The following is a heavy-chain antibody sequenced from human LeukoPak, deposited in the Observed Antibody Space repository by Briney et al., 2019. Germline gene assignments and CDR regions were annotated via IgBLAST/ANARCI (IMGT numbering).Heavy chain of an antibody. Sequence: GGSLRLSCAASGFTFSTYSMNWVRQAPGKGPEWVSSISSTGSYIYYADSVKGRFTISRDNAKNSLYLQMNSLRAEDTAVYYCASSTWAYGMDVWGQGTTVTVSS. CDR2: ISSTGSYI. CDR1: GFTFSTYS. CDR3: ASSTWAYGMDV. V-gene: IGHV3-21*01. D-gene: IGHD5/OR15-5a*01. J-gene: IGHJ6*02.